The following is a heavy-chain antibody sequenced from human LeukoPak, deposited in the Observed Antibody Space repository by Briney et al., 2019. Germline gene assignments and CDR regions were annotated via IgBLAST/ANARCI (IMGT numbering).Heavy chain of an antibody. CDR2: ISSSSNTI. D-gene: IGHD6-19*01. CDR3: AKGGGSAWYYFDY. V-gene: IGHV3-48*04. CDR1: GFTFSSYS. J-gene: IGHJ4*02. Sequence: PGGSLRLSCAASGFTFSSYSMNWVRQAPGKGLEWVSYISSSSNTIYYADSVKGRFTISRDNAKNSLYLQMNSLRAEDTAVYYCAKGGGSAWYYFDYWGQGTLVTVSS.